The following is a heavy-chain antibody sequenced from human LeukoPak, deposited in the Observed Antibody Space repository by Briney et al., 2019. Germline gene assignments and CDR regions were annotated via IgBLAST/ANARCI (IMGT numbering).Heavy chain of an antibody. Sequence: GGSLRLSCAASGFSFTKYAMDWVRQAPGQGLEWVAIISKDGSMRYYADSVKGRFTVSRDNSNNAVYLQMNRLRSEDTAVYYCAGEKFDIWGQGTMVTVSA. V-gene: IGHV3-30*04. J-gene: IGHJ3*02. CDR1: GFSFTKYA. CDR3: AGEKFDI. CDR2: ISKDGSMR.